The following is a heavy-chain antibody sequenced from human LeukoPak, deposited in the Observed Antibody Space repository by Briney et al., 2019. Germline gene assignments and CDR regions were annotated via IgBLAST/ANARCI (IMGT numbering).Heavy chain of an antibody. V-gene: IGHV3-66*01. CDR2: IYSGGST. J-gene: IGHJ6*02. D-gene: IGHD4-11*01. CDR3: ARAYSRSPYYYYGMDV. CDR1: GFTVSSNY. Sequence: PGGSLRLSCAASGFTVSSNYMSWVRQAPGKGLEWVSVIYSGGSTYYADSVKGRFTISRDNSKNTLYLQMNSLRAEDTAVYYCARAYSRSPYYYYGMDVWGQGTTVTVSS.